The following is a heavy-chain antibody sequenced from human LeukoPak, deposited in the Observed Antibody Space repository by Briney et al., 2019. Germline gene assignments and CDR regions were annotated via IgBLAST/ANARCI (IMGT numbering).Heavy chain of an antibody. CDR2: ISGSGGGT. J-gene: IGHJ3*02. Sequence: PGGSLRLSCAASGFTFRIYSLNWVRQAPGRGLEWVSAISGSGGGTYYADSVKGRFTISRDNSKNTLYLQVNSLRAEDTAIYYCVKDRHAFDIWGQGTMVTVSS. CDR3: VKDRHAFDI. V-gene: IGHV3-23*01. CDR1: GFTFRIYS.